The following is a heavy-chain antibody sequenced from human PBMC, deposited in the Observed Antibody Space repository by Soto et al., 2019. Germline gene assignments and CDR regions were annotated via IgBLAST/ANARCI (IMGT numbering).Heavy chain of an antibody. D-gene: IGHD6-13*01. CDR3: ARRGIAAAGPYYFDY. CDR1: GGSISSYY. Sequence: SETLSLTCTVSGGSISSYYWSWIRQPPGKGLEWIGYIYYSGSTNYNPSLKSRVTISVDTSKNQFSLKLSSVTAADTAVYYCARRGIAAAGPYYFDYWGQGTLVSVSS. J-gene: IGHJ4*02. V-gene: IGHV4-59*08. CDR2: IYYSGST.